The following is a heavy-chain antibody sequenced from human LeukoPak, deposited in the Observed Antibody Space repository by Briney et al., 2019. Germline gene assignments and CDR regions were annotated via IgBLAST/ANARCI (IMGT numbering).Heavy chain of an antibody. CDR1: GFTFSNYG. V-gene: IGHV3-33*01. D-gene: IGHD2-21*02. CDR3: ARVAYCGGDCYTDYYYYYMDV. Sequence: PGGSLRLSCAASGFTFSNYGMHWVRQAPGKGLEWVAVIWYDGSNKYYADSVKGRFTISRDNSKNTLYLQMNSLRAEDTALYYCARVAYCGGDCYTDYYYYYMDVWGKGTTVAVSS. CDR2: IWYDGSNK. J-gene: IGHJ6*03.